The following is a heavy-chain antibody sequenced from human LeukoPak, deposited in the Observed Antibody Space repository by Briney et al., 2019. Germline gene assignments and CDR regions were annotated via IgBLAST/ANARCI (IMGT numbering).Heavy chain of an antibody. CDR3: ARVYCGGDCYSKFDY. D-gene: IGHD2-21*02. CDR2: IIPILGIA. Sequence: ASVKVSCKASGGTFSSYAISWVRQAPGQGLEWMGRIIPILGIANYAQKFQGRVTITADKSTSTAYMELSSLRSEDTAVYYCARVYCGGDCYSKFDYWGQGTLVTVSS. J-gene: IGHJ4*02. V-gene: IGHV1-69*04. CDR1: GGTFSSYA.